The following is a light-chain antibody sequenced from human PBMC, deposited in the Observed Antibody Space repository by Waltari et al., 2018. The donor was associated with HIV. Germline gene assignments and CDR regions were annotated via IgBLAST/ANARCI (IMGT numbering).Light chain of an antibody. CDR2: QDN. CDR1: KLGDKY. Sequence: SYELTQPPSMSVSPGQTANIVCSGDKLGDKYVSWYQQQPGQSPVLVIYQDNKRPSGIHERFSGSSSGNTATLTIRGAHSLDEADFYCQAWDSNVVVFGGGTKLTVL. V-gene: IGLV3-1*01. J-gene: IGLJ2*01. CDR3: QAWDSNVVV.